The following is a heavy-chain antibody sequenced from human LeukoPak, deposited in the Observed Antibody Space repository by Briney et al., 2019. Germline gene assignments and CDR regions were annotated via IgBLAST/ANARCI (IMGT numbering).Heavy chain of an antibody. D-gene: IGHD6-13*01. J-gene: IGHJ4*02. CDR1: GFTFSSYA. CDR2: ISGSGGST. Sequence: GGSLRLSCAASGFTFSSYAMSWVRQAPGKGLEWVSAISGSGGSTYYADSVKGRFTISRDNSKNTLYLQMSSLRAEDTAVYYCAKDQEYSSSWYGVYYFDYWGQGTLVTVSS. V-gene: IGHV3-23*01. CDR3: AKDQEYSSSWYGVYYFDY.